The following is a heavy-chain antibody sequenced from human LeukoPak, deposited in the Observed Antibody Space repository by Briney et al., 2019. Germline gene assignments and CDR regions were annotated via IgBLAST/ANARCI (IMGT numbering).Heavy chain of an antibody. CDR1: GFRFTSYG. J-gene: IGHJ4*02. CDR2: ISGTGVNI. CDR3: ARDQRGAVVDY. V-gene: IGHV3-48*04. Sequence: PGGSLRLSCTASGFRFTSYGMNWVRQAPGKGPEWVSYISGTGVNIDYANSVKGRLTISRDNAKNSLYLQMNSLRAEDTAVYYCARDQRGAVVDYWGQGTLVTVSS. D-gene: IGHD1-26*01.